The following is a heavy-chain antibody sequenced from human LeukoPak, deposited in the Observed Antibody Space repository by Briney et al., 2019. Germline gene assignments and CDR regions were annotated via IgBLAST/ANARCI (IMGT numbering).Heavy chain of an antibody. CDR1: GHTFSGYY. CDR2: MNPRGDVA. V-gene: IGHV1-2*02. D-gene: IGHD5-24*01. Sequence: GASVKVSCLASGHTFSGYYMHWIRQAPGQGLEWMAWMNPRGDVADYAQKFLGRVILTGDTSNSAYMELTSLISDDTAVYYCATSTGYRSTCGAFDIWGQGTTVIVSS. J-gene: IGHJ3*02. CDR3: ATSTGYRSTCGAFDI.